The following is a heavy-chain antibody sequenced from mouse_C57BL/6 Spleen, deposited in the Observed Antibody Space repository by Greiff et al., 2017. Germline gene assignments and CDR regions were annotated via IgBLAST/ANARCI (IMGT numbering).Heavy chain of an antibody. V-gene: IGHV1-4*01. CDR3: ARGYYDSSYGYFDV. Sequence: VQLQQSGAELARPGASVKMSCKASGYTFTSYTMHWVKQRPGQGLEWIGYINPSSGYTKYNQKFKDKATLTADKYSSTAYMQLSSLTSEDSAVYYCARGYYDSSYGYFDVWGTGTTVTVSS. CDR1: GYTFTSYT. J-gene: IGHJ1*03. D-gene: IGHD1-1*01. CDR2: INPSSGYT.